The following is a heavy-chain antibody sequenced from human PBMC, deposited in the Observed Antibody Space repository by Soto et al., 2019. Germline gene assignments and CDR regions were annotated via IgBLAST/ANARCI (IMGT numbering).Heavy chain of an antibody. Sequence: GGSLRLSCSASGFTFSSYAMSWVRQAPAKGLEWVSGVSSGGDSSYYADSVKGRFTISRDNSKNTLYLQMNSLRAEDTAVYFCAKYRGGYSSVWYLWDYWGPGILVTVSS. J-gene: IGHJ4*02. V-gene: IGHV3-23*01. D-gene: IGHD6-25*01. CDR3: AKYRGGYSSVWYLWDY. CDR1: GFTFSSYA. CDR2: VSSGGDSS.